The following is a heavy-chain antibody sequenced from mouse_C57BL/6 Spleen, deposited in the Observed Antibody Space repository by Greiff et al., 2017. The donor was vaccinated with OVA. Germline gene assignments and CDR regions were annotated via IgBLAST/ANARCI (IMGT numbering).Heavy chain of an antibody. CDR3: ARSGLPRYAMDY. Sequence: EVKLVESGPELVKPGASVKISCKASGYTFTDYYMNWVKQSHGKSLEWIGDINPNNGGTSYNQKFKGKATLTVDKSSSTAYMELRSLTSEDSAVYYCARSGLPRYAMDYWGQGTSVTVSS. V-gene: IGHV1-26*01. J-gene: IGHJ4*01. CDR1: GYTFTDYY. D-gene: IGHD2-4*01. CDR2: INPNNGGT.